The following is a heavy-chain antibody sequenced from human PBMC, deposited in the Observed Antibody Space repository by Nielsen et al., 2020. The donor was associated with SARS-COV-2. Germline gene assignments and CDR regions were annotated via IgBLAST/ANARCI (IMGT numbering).Heavy chain of an antibody. D-gene: IGHD5-18*01. J-gene: IGHJ4*02. CDR1: GGSISSYY. Sequence: GSLRLSCTVSGGSISSYYWSWIRQPSGKGLEWIGYIYYSGSTNYNPSLKSRVTISVDTSKNQFSLKLSSVTAADTAVYYCARGEVESVYSYGLGYWGQGTLVTVSS. V-gene: IGHV4-59*01. CDR3: ARGEVESVYSYGLGY. CDR2: IYYSGST.